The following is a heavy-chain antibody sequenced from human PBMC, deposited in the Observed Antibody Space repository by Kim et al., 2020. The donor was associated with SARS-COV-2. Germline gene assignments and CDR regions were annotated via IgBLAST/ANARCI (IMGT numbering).Heavy chain of an antibody. D-gene: IGHD3-16*01. Sequence: GGSLRLSCATSGFPFSAYDMNWVRQAPGKGLEWLSFITKSSATIYYADSVKGRFTTSRDNAKNSLHLQMNSLKDEDTAVYHCVRDRVGGAFDIWGQGTLVTVSS. J-gene: IGHJ3*02. CDR2: ITKSSATI. CDR3: VRDRVGGAFDI. CDR1: GFPFSAYD. V-gene: IGHV3-48*02.